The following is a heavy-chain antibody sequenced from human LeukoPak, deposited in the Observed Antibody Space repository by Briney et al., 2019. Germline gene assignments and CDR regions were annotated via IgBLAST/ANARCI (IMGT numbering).Heavy chain of an antibody. CDR1: GFTFSSYA. CDR2: ISSSGSTI. J-gene: IGHJ4*02. CDR3: ARGSSSWYQFDY. D-gene: IGHD6-13*01. V-gene: IGHV3-48*03. Sequence: PGGSLRLSCAASGFTFSSYAMSWVRQAPGKGLERVSYISSSGSTIYYADSVKGRFTISRDNAKNSLYLQMNSLRAEDTAVYYCARGSSSWYQFDYWGQGTLVTVSS.